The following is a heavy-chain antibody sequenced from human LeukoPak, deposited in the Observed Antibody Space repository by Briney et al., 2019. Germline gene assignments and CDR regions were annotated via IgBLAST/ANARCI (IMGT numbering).Heavy chain of an antibody. CDR2: ISSSGSTI. V-gene: IGHV3-11*04. Sequence: PGGSLRLSCAASGFTFSDYYMSWIRQAPGKGLEWVSYISSSGSTIYYADSVKGRFTISRDNAKNSLSLQMNSLRAEDTAVYYCAIGGLYDYVWGSYRYKSAFDIWGQGTMVTVSS. CDR3: AIGGLYDYVWGSYRYKSAFDI. D-gene: IGHD3-16*02. CDR1: GFTFSDYY. J-gene: IGHJ3*02.